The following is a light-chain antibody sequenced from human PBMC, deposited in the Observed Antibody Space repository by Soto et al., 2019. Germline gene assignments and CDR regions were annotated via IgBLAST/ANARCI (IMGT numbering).Light chain of an antibody. V-gene: IGKV3-15*01. CDR3: QQYNKWPLT. CDR2: GAS. J-gene: IGKJ1*01. CDR1: QSVSSN. Sequence: EIVLTPSPGTLSLSPVERTTLSCRASQSVSSNFLDWYQQKPGQAPRLLIYGASTRATGIPVRFSGSASGTEFTLTISSLQSEDFTVYYCQQYNKWPLTFGQGTKVDIK.